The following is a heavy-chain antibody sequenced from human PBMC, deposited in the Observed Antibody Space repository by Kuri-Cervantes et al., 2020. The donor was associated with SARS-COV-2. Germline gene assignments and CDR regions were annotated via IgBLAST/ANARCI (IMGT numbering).Heavy chain of an antibody. Sequence: ASVKVSCKASGYTFTSYGISWVRQAPGQGLEWMGWISAYNGNTNYAQKLQGRVTMTTDTSTSTAYIELRSLRSDDTAVYYCARASRYDFWSGTPPDNWFDPWGQGTLVTVSS. V-gene: IGHV1-18*01. CDR2: ISAYNGNT. CDR1: GYTFTSYG. D-gene: IGHD3-3*01. CDR3: ARASRYDFWSGTPPDNWFDP. J-gene: IGHJ5*02.